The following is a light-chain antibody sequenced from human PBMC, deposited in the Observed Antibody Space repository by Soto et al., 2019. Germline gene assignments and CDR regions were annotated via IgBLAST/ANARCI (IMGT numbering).Light chain of an antibody. CDR1: QSVSSSY. J-gene: IGKJ4*01. CDR3: QQYGSSPLT. V-gene: IGKV3-20*01. Sequence: EIVLTQSPGTLSLSPGERATLSCRASQSVSSSYLAWYQQKPGQAPRLLIYGASSRATGIPDRFSSSGSETDFTLTISRLEPEDFAVYYCQQYGSSPLTFGGGTKV. CDR2: GAS.